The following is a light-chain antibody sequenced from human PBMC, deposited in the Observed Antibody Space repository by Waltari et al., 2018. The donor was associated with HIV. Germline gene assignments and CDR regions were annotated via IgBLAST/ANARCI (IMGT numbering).Light chain of an antibody. CDR3: AAWDDSLNAYV. V-gene: IGLV1-44*01. CDR2: SDD. Sequence: QSVLTQPPSASGTPGQRVAISCSGSDSNIGSNTIQWFQQLPGSAPKVLVYSDDHRPSGVPDRFSGSKSGTSASLAISGVQSEDEADYYCAAWDDSLNAYVFGSGTKVTVL. CDR1: DSNIGSNT. J-gene: IGLJ1*01.